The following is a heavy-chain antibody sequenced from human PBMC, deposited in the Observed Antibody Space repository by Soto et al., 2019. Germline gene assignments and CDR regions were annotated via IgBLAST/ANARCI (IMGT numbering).Heavy chain of an antibody. V-gene: IGHV4-59*01. CDR3: ARDSIWFGVT. CDR2: IYYSGST. Sequence: PSEILSLTCTVSGGSISSYYWSWIRQPPGKGLEWIGYIYYSGSTNYNPSLKSRVTISVDTSKNQFSLKLSSVTAADTAVYYCARDSIWFGVTWGQGTLVTVSS. D-gene: IGHD3-10*01. J-gene: IGHJ5*02. CDR1: GGSISSYY.